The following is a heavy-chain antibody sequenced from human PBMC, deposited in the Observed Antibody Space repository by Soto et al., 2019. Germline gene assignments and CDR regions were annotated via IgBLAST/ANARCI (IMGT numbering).Heavy chain of an antibody. V-gene: IGHV1-18*01. CDR1: GYTFTRNG. Sequence: VKVSCKTSGYTFTRNGISWVRQAPGQGLEWMGWISPKSGSIKYAQKFQGRVIMTTDTSTSTAYMELRSLRSDDTAVYYCVKDRDSNSWPSRDVWGPGTTVTVSS. J-gene: IGHJ6*02. CDR2: ISPKSGSI. CDR3: VKDRDSNSWPSRDV. D-gene: IGHD3-22*01.